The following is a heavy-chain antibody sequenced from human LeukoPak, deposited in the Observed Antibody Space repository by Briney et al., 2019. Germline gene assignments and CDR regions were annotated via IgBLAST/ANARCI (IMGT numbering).Heavy chain of an antibody. V-gene: IGHV3-33*01. D-gene: IGHD6-13*01. CDR3: AIFLRFTASGPYFDC. Sequence: TGGSLTLPCSASGFNFNSYGMQWLGPAPGKGRAGVAGIWLDGSYHYYADSVKGRFPISRDNSKNTLYLQMNSLNAQRTAVYYCAIFLRFTASGPYFDCWGEGTLVTVSS. CDR1: GFNFNSYG. J-gene: IGHJ4*02. CDR2: IWLDGSYH.